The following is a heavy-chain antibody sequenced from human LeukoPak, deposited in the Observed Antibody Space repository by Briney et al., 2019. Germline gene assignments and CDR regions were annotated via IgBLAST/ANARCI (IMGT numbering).Heavy chain of an antibody. V-gene: IGHV3-23*01. CDR1: GFTFSSYT. CDR2: ITTSDGNT. Sequence: GGSLRLSCAASGFTFSSYTMSWVRQAPGKGLEWVSTITTSDGNTYYADSVKGRFTVSRDNSKNTLFLQMNSLRAEDTAVYYCAREAYYYDSSGYYFGYGMDVWGQGTTVTVSS. CDR3: AREAYYYDSSGYYFGYGMDV. D-gene: IGHD3-22*01. J-gene: IGHJ6*02.